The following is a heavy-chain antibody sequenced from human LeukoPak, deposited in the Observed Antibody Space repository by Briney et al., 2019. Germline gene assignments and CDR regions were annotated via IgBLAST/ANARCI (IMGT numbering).Heavy chain of an antibody. Sequence: GGSLRLSCAASGFTFSSYGMHWVRQAPGKGLEWVAVISYDGSNKYYADSVKGRFTISRDNSKNTLYLQMNSLRAEDTAVYYCAKGVAPLRGSSSWFAEVNWFDPWGQETLVTVSS. CDR1: GFTFSSYG. CDR3: AKGVAPLRGSSSWFAEVNWFDP. D-gene: IGHD6-13*01. CDR2: ISYDGSNK. J-gene: IGHJ5*02. V-gene: IGHV3-30*18.